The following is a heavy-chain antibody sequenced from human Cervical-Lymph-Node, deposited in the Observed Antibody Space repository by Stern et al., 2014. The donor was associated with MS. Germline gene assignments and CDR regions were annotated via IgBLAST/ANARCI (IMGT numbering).Heavy chain of an antibody. D-gene: IGHD4-23*01. CDR2: IWYDGSNT. Sequence: QVQLVQSGGGVVQPGRSLRLSCAASGFTFSSRGMHWVRQAPGKGLAWLAIIWYDGSNTYYADSVKGRFTISRDNSKNTLYLQMNSLRAEDTAVYYCAREGGNTAEYFQHWGQGTLVTVSS. CDR3: AREGGNTAEYFQH. V-gene: IGHV3-33*01. J-gene: IGHJ1*01. CDR1: GFTFSSRG.